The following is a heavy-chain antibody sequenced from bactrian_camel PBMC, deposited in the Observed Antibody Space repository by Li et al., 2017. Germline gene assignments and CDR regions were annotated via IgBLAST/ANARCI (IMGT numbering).Heavy chain of an antibody. Sequence: HVQLVESGGGSMQAGGSLRLSCAFPGYIYSTYTMGWFRQAPGKGLEWVSSIYSDGSITDYADSVKGRFTISDNAKNTVYLQMNSLKSEDTALYYCAAKERTMGGFRYWGQGTQVTVS. V-gene: IGHV3S7*01. D-gene: IGHD3*01. CDR3: AAKERTMGGFRY. CDR2: IYSDGSIT. CDR1: GYIYSTYT. J-gene: IGHJ6*01.